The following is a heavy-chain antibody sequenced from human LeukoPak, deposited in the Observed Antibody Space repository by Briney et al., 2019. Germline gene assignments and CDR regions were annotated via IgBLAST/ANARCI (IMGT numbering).Heavy chain of an antibody. J-gene: IGHJ6*02. Sequence: GGSLRLSCSASGFTFNNYGMSWVRQAPGKGLEWVSVIYSGGSTNYADSVRGRFTISRDNSKNTLYLQMNSLRVEDTAIYFCARDLFSYAMNVWGRGTPVTVSS. CDR3: ARDLFSYAMNV. CDR2: IYSGGST. CDR1: GFTFNNYG. V-gene: IGHV3-53*01.